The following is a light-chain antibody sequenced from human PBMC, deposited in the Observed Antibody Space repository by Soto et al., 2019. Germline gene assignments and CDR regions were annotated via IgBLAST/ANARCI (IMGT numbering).Light chain of an antibody. CDR1: QSLLHSNGYNY. J-gene: IGKJ5*01. CDR2: LGS. V-gene: IGKV2-28*01. CDR3: MQDLQTPTT. Sequence: DIVMTQSPLSLPVTPGEPASISCRSSQSLLHSNGYNYLDWYLQKPGQSPQLLIYLGSNRASGVPDRFSGSGSGTDFTLKISRVEAEDDGVYYCMQDLQTPTTFGQGTRLEIK.